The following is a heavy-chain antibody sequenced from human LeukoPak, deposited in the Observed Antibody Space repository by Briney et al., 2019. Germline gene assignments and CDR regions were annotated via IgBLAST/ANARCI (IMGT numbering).Heavy chain of an antibody. CDR1: GGFISSYY. J-gene: IGHJ4*02. D-gene: IGHD6-13*01. V-gene: IGHV4-59*08. Sequence: SETLSLTCTVSGGFISSYYWSWIRQPPGKGLEWIGYIYDSGSTNYNPSLKSRITISVDTSKNQFSLKLSSVTAADTAVYYCVQGDPAAGIWIDYWGQGTLVTVSS. CDR2: IYDSGST. CDR3: VQGDPAAGIWIDY.